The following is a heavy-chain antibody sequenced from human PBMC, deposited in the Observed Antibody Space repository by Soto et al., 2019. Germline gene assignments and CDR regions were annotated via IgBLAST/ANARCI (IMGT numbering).Heavy chain of an antibody. D-gene: IGHD6-13*01. CDR2: IIPIFGTA. J-gene: IGHJ6*02. V-gene: IGHV1-69*06. Sequence: VKVSCKASGGTFSSYAISWVRQAPGQGLEWMGGIIPIFGTANYAQKFQGRVTITADKSTSTAYMELSSLRSEDTAVYYCARDGIAAAGPIYYYYGMDVWGQGTTVTVSS. CDR1: GGTFSSYA. CDR3: ARDGIAAAGPIYYYYGMDV.